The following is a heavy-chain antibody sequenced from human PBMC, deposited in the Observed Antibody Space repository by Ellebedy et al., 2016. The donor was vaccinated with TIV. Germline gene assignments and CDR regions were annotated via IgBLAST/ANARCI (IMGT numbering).Heavy chain of an antibody. CDR2: ISISSSYI. J-gene: IGHJ3*02. D-gene: IGHD3-3*01. V-gene: IGHV3-21*01. CDR3: ARDPYDSLSAFDI. Sequence: GGSLRLSXAASGFTFSDYTMNWVRQAPGKGLEWVSSISISSSYIYYADSVKGRFTISRDNAKNSLYLQMNSLRAEDTAVYYCARDPYDSLSAFDIWGQGTMVTVSS. CDR1: GFTFSDYT.